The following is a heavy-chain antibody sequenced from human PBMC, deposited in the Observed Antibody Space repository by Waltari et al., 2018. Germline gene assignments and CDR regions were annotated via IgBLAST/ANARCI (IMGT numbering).Heavy chain of an antibody. CDR1: GFTFSSYE. V-gene: IGHV3-48*03. D-gene: IGHD1-26*01. Sequence: EVQLVESGGGLVQPGGSLRLPCAASGFTFSSYEMNWVRQAPGKGLEWVSYISSSGSTIYYSDSAKGRFTISRDNAKNSLYLQMNSLRAEDTAVYYCAREYYSYYYYYGMDVWGQGTTVTVSS. J-gene: IGHJ6*02. CDR3: AREYYSYYYYYGMDV. CDR2: ISSSGSTI.